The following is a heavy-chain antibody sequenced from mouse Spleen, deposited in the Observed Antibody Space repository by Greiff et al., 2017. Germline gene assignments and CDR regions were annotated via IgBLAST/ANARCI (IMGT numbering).Heavy chain of an antibody. CDR2: ISNGGGST. CDR1: GFTFSDYY. D-gene: IGHD1-1*01. V-gene: IGHV5-12*01. Sequence: EVMLVESGGGLVQPGGSLKLSCAASGFTFSDYYMYWVRQTPEKRLEWVAYISNGGGSTYYPDTVKGRFTISRDNAKNTLYLQMSRLKSEDTAMYYCARPLYYGSRGRYFDVWGTGTTVTVSS. J-gene: IGHJ1*03. CDR3: ARPLYYGSRGRYFDV.